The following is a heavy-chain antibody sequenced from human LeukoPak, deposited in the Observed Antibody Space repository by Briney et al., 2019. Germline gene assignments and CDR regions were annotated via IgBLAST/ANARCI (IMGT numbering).Heavy chain of an antibody. CDR1: GGTFSSYA. Sequence: SVKVSCKASGGTFSSYAISWVRQAPGQGLEWMGGIIPIFGTANYAQKFQGRVTITADESTSTAYMELNSLRSEDTAVYYCARDPGYCSSTSCYAFDYWGQGTLVTVSS. CDR2: IIPIFGTA. J-gene: IGHJ4*02. V-gene: IGHV1-69*01. CDR3: ARDPGYCSSTSCYAFDY. D-gene: IGHD2-2*01.